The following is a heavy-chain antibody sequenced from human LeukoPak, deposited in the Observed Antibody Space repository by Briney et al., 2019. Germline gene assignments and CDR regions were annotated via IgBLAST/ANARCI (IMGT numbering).Heavy chain of an antibody. J-gene: IGHJ5*02. CDR1: GGSISSYY. V-gene: IGHV4-59*01. Sequence: SETPSLTCTVSGGSISSYYWSWIRQPPGKGLEWIGYIYYSGSTNYNPSLKSRVTISVDTSKNQFSLKLSSVTAADTAVYYCARVPYYYDSSGYYDPAWGQGTLVTVSS. CDR3: ARVPYYYDSSGYYDPA. CDR2: IYYSGST. D-gene: IGHD3-22*01.